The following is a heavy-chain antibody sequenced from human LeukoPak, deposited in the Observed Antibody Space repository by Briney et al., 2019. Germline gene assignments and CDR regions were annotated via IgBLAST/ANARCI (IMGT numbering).Heavy chain of an antibody. V-gene: IGHV3-74*01. CDR1: GFTFSSYW. Sequence: GGSLRLSCAACGFTFSSYWMHWVRHAPGEGGVGVSRINSDGSSTIYADSVKGRFTISRDNAKNTLYLQMNSLRAEDTAVYYCARGVWGYYSDYWGQGTLVTVSS. D-gene: IGHD3-22*01. J-gene: IGHJ4*02. CDR2: INSDGSST. CDR3: ARGVWGYYSDY.